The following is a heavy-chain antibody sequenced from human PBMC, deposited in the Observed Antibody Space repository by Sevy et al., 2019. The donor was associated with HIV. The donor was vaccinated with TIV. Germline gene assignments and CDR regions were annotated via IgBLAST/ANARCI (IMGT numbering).Heavy chain of an antibody. J-gene: IGHJ4*02. CDR3: ARARGIQLWAFDY. CDR1: GFTFSSHA. V-gene: IGHV3-30-3*01. Sequence: GGSLRLSCAASGFTFSSHAMHWVRQAPGKGLEWVAVISYDGSNKYYADSVKGRFTISRDNSKNTLYLQMNSLRAEDTAVYYCARARGIQLWAFDYWGQGTLVTVSS. D-gene: IGHD5-18*01. CDR2: ISYDGSNK.